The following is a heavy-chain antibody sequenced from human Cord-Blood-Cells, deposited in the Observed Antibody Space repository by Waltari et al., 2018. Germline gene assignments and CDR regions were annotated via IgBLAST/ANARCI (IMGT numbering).Heavy chain of an antibody. CDR2: ISYDGSNK. J-gene: IGHJ2*01. CDR3: AGAENYWYFDL. Sequence: QVQLVESGGGVVQPGRSLRLSCAASGFTLRSYGMHWVRQAPGKGLEWVAVISYDGSNKYYADSVKGRFTISRDNSKNTLYLQMNSLRAEDTAVYYCAGAENYWYFDLWGRGTLVTVSS. V-gene: IGHV3-30*03. CDR1: GFTLRSYG.